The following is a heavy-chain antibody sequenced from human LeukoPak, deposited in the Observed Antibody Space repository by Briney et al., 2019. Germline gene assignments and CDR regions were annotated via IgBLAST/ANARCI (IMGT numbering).Heavy chain of an antibody. D-gene: IGHD2-8*01. CDR1: GFTFSSYG. V-gene: IGHV3-33*01. Sequence: GGSLRLSCAASGFTFSSYGMHWVRQAPGKGLEWVAVIWYDGSNKYYADSVKGRFTISGDNSKNTLYLQMNSLRAEDTAVHYCARDGVAAFDYWGQGTLVTVSS. J-gene: IGHJ4*02. CDR3: ARDGVAAFDY. CDR2: IWYDGSNK.